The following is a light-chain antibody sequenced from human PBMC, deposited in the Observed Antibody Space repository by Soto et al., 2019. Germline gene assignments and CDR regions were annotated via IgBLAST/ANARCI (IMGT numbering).Light chain of an antibody. CDR3: QQYNNWRPVT. Sequence: EIVMTQSPATLSVSPRERATLSCRAIQSIISNLAWYQQQPGLAYRLLIYCASTRTTGIPARFSGSGSGTEFTLTVSRLPSEDFAVYCCQQYNNWRPVTFGQGIKLEIK. CDR2: CAS. J-gene: IGKJ2*01. V-gene: IGKV3-15*01. CDR1: QSIISN.